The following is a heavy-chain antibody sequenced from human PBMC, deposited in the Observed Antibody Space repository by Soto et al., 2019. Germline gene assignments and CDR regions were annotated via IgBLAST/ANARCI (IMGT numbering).Heavy chain of an antibody. D-gene: IGHD3-9*01. J-gene: IGHJ3*02. CDR1: GGSISSSSYY. CDR3: SRLVRIRYFVRNAFDI. CDR2: IYYSGST. V-gene: IGHV4-39*01. Sequence: SETLSLTCTVSGGSISSSSYYXGWNRQTPGKGLEWIGSIYYSGSTYYNPSLRSRVTISVDTSKNQFSLKLSSVTAADTAVYFFSRLVRIRYFVRNAFDIWGQGTMVTVSS.